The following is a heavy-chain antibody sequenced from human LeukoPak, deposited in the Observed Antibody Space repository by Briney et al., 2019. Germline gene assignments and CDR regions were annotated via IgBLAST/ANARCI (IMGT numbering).Heavy chain of an antibody. Sequence: SETLSLTCTVSGGSISSYYWSWIRQPPGKGLEWIGYIYYSGSTNYNPSLKSRVTISVDTSKNQFSLKLSSATAADTAVYYCARASNDFWSGTIYYYYYMDVWGKGTTVTVSS. J-gene: IGHJ6*03. CDR2: IYYSGST. CDR1: GGSISSYY. CDR3: ARASNDFWSGTIYYYYYMDV. D-gene: IGHD3-3*01. V-gene: IGHV4-59*01.